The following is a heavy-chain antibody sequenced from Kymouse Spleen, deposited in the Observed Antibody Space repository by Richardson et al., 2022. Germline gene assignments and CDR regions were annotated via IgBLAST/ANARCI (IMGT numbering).Heavy chain of an antibody. J-gene: IGHJ6*02. CDR3: SGILWFGEL*GTTTTVWTS. CDR2: ISWNSGSI. CDR1: GFTFDDYA. Sequence: VQLVESGGGLVQPGRSLRLSCAASGFTFDDYAMHWVRQAPGKGLEWVSGISWNSGSIGYADSVKGRFTISRDNAKNSLYLQMNSLRAEDTALYYCSGILWFGEL*GTTTTVWTSGAKGPRSPSPQ. D-gene: IGHD3-10*01. V-gene: IGHV3-9*01.